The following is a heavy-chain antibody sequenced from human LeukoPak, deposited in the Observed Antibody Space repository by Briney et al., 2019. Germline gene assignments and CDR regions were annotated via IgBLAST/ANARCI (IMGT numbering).Heavy chain of an antibody. CDR3: ARAMPHDNWFDP. D-gene: IGHD2-2*01. Sequence: GGSLRLSCAASGLTFNSYWMHWVRQVAGKGLVWVARINGNASNTTYADSVKGRFTISRDNAKNTLYLQMNSLRVDDTAVYYCARAMPHDNWFDPWGQGSLVTVSS. V-gene: IGHV3-74*03. J-gene: IGHJ5*02. CDR2: INGNASNT. CDR1: GLTFNSYW.